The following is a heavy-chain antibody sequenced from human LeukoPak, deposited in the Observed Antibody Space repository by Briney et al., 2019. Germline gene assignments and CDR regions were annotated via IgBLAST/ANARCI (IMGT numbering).Heavy chain of an antibody. V-gene: IGHV3-7*01. Sequence: GGSLRLSCAASGFTFSTYAMSWVRQAPGKGLEWVANIKHDGSEKYYVDSVKGRFTIFRDNAKNSLYLQMNRLRAEDTAVYFCARVRWELGPSDYWGQGTLVTVSS. J-gene: IGHJ4*02. CDR1: GFTFSTYA. CDR3: ARVRWELGPSDY. D-gene: IGHD1-26*01. CDR2: IKHDGSEK.